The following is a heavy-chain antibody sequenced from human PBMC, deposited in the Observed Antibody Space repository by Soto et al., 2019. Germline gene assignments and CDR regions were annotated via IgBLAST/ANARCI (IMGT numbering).Heavy chain of an antibody. J-gene: IGHJ6*02. CDR1: VYTFTTYG. Sequence: ASVKVSCEASVYTFTTYGISWVRQGPRQGLEWMGSMSTYNENTKYAQKFQGRVTMTTDTSTTTAYMELRSLTSDDTATYYCARQGFCSSRRCALSFHDFFGMDVWGQGTTVTVSS. V-gene: IGHV1-18*04. D-gene: IGHD2-2*01. CDR3: ARQGFCSSRRCALSFHDFFGMDV. CDR2: MSTYNENT.